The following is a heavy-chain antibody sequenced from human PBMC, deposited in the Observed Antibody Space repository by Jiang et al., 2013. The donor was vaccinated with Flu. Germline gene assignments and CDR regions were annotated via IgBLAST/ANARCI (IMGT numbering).Heavy chain of an antibody. Sequence: SQTLSLTCAISGDSVSSNSAAWNWIRQSPSRGLEWLGRTYYRSKWYNDYAVSVKSRITINPDTSKNQFSLQLNSVTPEDTAVYYCARVDVSYSSWYMVYYYYGMDVWGKGTTVTVSP. J-gene: IGHJ6*04. V-gene: IGHV6-1*01. CDR3: ARVDVSYSSWYMVYYYYGMDV. CDR2: TYYRSKWYN. CDR1: GDSVSSNSAA. D-gene: IGHD6-13*01.